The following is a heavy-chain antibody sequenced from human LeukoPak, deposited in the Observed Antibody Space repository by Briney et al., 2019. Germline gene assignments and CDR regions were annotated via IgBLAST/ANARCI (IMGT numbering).Heavy chain of an antibody. CDR3: ARDTIAVAARGYHYGMDV. V-gene: IGHV1-18*01. CDR1: GYTFTSYG. D-gene: IGHD6-19*01. CDR2: ISAYNGNA. Sequence: ASVKVSCKASGYTFTSYGISWVRQAPGQGLEWMGWISAYNGNADYAQKLQGRVTMTTDTSTSTAYMELRSLRSDDTAVYYCARDTIAVAARGYHYGMDVWGQGTTVTVSS. J-gene: IGHJ6*02.